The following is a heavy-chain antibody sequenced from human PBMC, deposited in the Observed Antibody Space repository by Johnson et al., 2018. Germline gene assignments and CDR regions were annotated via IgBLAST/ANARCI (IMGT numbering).Heavy chain of an antibody. CDR1: GLTFSGYG. V-gene: IGHV3-30*18. J-gene: IGHJ6*02. CDR3: AKVFSNYRYYHHGMDV. D-gene: IGHD4-11*01. Sequence: QVQLVESGGGVVQPGRSLRLSCVASGLTFSGYGMHWVRQAPGRGLEWGAVISNDGSNEYYADSVKGRFSISRANSKNTLYLQMNTLRPEETAVYYCAKVFSNYRYYHHGMDVWGQGTTVTVSS. CDR2: ISNDGSNE.